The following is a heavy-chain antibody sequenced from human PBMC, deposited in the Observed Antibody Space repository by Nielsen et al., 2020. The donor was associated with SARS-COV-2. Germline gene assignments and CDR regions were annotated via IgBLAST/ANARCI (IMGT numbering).Heavy chain of an antibody. CDR3: AREYSSGWYAAGGWFDP. Sequence: ESLKISCAASGFTFSSYSMNWVRQAPGKGLEWIGEIYHSGSTNYNPSLKSRVTISVDKSKNQFSLKLSSVTAADTAVYYCAREYSSGWYAAGGWFDPWGQGTLVTVSS. J-gene: IGHJ5*02. D-gene: IGHD6-19*01. V-gene: IGHV4/OR15-8*01. CDR1: GFTFSSYSM. CDR2: IYHSGST.